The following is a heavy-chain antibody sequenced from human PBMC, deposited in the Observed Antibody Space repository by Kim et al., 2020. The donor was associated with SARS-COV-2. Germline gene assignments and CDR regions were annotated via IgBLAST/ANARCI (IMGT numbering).Heavy chain of an antibody. D-gene: IGHD2-15*01. J-gene: IGHJ6*02. V-gene: IGHV3-33*01. CDR3: ARDTREGDGMDV. Sequence: YADSTKDRVTISRDNSKTTLYLQMNSLRAKYTAVYYCARDTREGDGMDVWGQGTTVTVSS.